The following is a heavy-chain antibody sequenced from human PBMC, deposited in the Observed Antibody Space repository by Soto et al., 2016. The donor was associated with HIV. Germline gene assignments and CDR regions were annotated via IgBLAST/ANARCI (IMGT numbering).Heavy chain of an antibody. CDR1: GFTFVDYS. J-gene: IGHJ4*02. V-gene: IGHV3-49*04. D-gene: IGHD2-15*01. Sequence: EVQLVESGGGLVQPGRSLRLSCTTSGFTFVDYSIHWARQAPGKGLEWVGFIRSKAYGGTTDYAASVKGRVSISRDDSRGIAYLQMSSLKTEDTGIYYCYEGRGDYWGQGTLVAASS. CDR3: YEGRGDY. CDR2: IRSKAYGGTT.